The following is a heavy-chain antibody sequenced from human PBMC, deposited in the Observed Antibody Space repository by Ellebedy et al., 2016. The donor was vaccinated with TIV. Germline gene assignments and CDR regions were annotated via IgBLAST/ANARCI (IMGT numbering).Heavy chain of an antibody. CDR1: GYTFTSYG. J-gene: IGHJ5*02. V-gene: IGHV1-18*04. Sequence: AASVKVSCKTSGYTFTSYGISWVRQAPGQGLEWMGWISAYNGNTNYAQMLQGRVTMTTDTFTNTAYMELRSLRSDDTAVYYCARYCNSTTCSNWFDPWGQGTLVTVSS. D-gene: IGHD2-2*01. CDR2: ISAYNGNT. CDR3: ARYCNSTTCSNWFDP.